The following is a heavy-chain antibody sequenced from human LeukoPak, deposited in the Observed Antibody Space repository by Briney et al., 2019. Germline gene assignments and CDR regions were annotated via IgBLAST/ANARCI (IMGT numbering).Heavy chain of an antibody. D-gene: IGHD3-10*01. CDR3: ARHYYGSGSYSHFDY. CDR2: IDLSDSYT. Sequence: GESLKISCKGSGYSFDNYGITWLRQMPGKGLEWMGKIDLSDSYTNYSPSFQGHVTISADKSISTAYLQWSSLKASDSAMYYCARHYYGSGSYSHFDYWGQGTLVTVSS. CDR1: GYSFDNYG. J-gene: IGHJ4*02. V-gene: IGHV5-10-1*01.